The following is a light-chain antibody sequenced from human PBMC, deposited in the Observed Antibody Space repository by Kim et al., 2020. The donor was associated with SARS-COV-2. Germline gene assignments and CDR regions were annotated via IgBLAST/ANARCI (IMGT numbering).Light chain of an antibody. V-gene: IGKV3-11*01. Sequence: SLSPWERASLSCRASQSVSGYLAWYQQKPGQAPRLLIYGASNRATGIPARFSGSGSGTDFTLTISRLEPDDFAVYYCQQRSHWPQTFGQGTKLEI. CDR3: QQRSHWPQT. CDR2: GAS. CDR1: QSVSGY. J-gene: IGKJ2*01.